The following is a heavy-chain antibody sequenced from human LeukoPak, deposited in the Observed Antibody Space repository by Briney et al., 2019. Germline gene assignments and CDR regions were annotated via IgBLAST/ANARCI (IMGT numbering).Heavy chain of an antibody. CDR3: ARDPGGDWFDP. CDR1: GSRFTSYG. CDR2: ISAYNGNT. J-gene: IGHJ5*02. Sequence: GGSLKISCKGSGSRFTSYGISWVRPAPGQGLEWMGWISAYNGNTNYAQKLQGRVTMTTDTSTSTAYMELRSLRSDDTAVYYCARDPGGDWFDPWGQGTLVTVSS. D-gene: IGHD2-21*01. V-gene: IGHV1-18*01.